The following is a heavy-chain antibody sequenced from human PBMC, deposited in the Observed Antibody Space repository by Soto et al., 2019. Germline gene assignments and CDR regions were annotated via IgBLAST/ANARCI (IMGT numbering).Heavy chain of an antibody. D-gene: IGHD6-19*01. CDR2: ISGSGGST. CDR3: AKDNEQGSGWAGVIDY. Sequence: EVQLLESGGGLVQPGGSLRLSCAASGFTFSSYAMSWVRQAPGKGLEWVSAISGSGGSTYYADSVKGRFTISRDNSKNTLYLQMNSLRAEDTAVYYCAKDNEQGSGWAGVIDYWGQGTLVTVSS. J-gene: IGHJ4*02. V-gene: IGHV3-23*01. CDR1: GFTFSSYA.